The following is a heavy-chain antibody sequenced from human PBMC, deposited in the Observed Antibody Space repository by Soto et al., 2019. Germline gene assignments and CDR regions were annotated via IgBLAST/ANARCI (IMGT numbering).Heavy chain of an antibody. J-gene: IGHJ6*02. Sequence: SETLSLTCGVYGGSFSVSYWSWIRQPPGKGLEWIGEINHSGSTNYNPSLKSRVTISVDTSKNQFSLKLSSVTAADTAAYYCARASLVRGVVYYGLAVWGQGTTVTVSS. CDR3: ARASLVRGVVYYGLAV. CDR2: INHSGST. D-gene: IGHD3-10*01. CDR1: GGSFSVSY. V-gene: IGHV4-34*01.